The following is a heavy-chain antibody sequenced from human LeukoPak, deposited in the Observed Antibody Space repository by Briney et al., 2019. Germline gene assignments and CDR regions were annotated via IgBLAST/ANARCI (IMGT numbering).Heavy chain of an antibody. V-gene: IGHV3-43D*03. J-gene: IGHJ4*02. CDR1: GFTFDDYA. CDR3: AKDSAAVARQFDY. D-gene: IGHD6-19*01. Sequence: EGSLRLSCAASGFTFDDYAMHWVRQAPGKGLEWVSLISWDGGSTYYADSVKGRFTISRDNSKNSLYLQMNSLRAEDTALYYCAKDSAAVARQFDYWGQGTLVTVSS. CDR2: ISWDGGST.